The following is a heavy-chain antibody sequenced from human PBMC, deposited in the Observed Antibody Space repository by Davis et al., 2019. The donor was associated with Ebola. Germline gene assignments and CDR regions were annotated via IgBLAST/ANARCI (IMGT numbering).Heavy chain of an antibody. Sequence: PGGSLRLSCAASGFTFSSYSMNWVRQAQGKGLEWVSSISSSSSYIYYADSVKGRFTISRDNAKNSLYLQMNRLRAEDTAVYYCARDHGPMVYANDYYYGMDVWGKGTTVTVSS. V-gene: IGHV3-21*01. CDR1: GFTFSSYS. J-gene: IGHJ6*04. CDR3: ARDHGPMVYANDYYYGMDV. D-gene: IGHD2-8*01. CDR2: ISSSSSYI.